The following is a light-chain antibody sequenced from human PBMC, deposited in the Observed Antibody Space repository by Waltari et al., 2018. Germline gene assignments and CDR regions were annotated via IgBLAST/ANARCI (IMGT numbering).Light chain of an antibody. J-gene: IGKJ1*01. Sequence: EIVLTQSPGTASLSPGERVTLSCRASQTVGSSSLAWYQQKPGQAPRLVIYRVSRRATGIPDSFSGSGSGTDFSLTISRLEPEDFAVYYCQQYGTLPATFGQGTKVEIK. CDR2: RVS. CDR3: QQYGTLPAT. V-gene: IGKV3-20*01. CDR1: QTVGSSS.